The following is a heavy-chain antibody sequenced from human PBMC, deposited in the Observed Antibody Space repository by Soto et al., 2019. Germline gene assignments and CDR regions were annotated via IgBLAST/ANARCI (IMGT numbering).Heavy chain of an antibody. CDR3: ARGRDSSSWYWFDP. J-gene: IGHJ5*02. V-gene: IGHV4-34*01. CDR1: GGSFSGYY. CDR2: INHSGST. D-gene: IGHD6-13*01. Sequence: SETLSLTCAVYGGSFSGYYWSWIRQPPGKGLEWIGEINHSGSTNYNPSLKSRVTISVDTSKNQFSLELSSVTAADTAVYYCARGRDSSSWYWFDPWGQGTLVTVSS.